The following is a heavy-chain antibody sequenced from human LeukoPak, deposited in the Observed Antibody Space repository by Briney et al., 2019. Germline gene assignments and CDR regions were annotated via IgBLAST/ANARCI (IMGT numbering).Heavy chain of an antibody. D-gene: IGHD4-23*01. CDR2: INHSGST. CDR3: AKDRGRYYGGYNWFDP. J-gene: IGHJ5*02. V-gene: IGHV4-34*01. CDR1: GGSFSGYY. Sequence: SETLSLTCAVYGGSFSGYYWSWIRQPPGKGLEWIGEINHSGSTNYNPSLKSRVTISLDTSKNQFSLKLSSVTAADTAVYYCAKDRGRYYGGYNWFDPWGQGTLVTVSS.